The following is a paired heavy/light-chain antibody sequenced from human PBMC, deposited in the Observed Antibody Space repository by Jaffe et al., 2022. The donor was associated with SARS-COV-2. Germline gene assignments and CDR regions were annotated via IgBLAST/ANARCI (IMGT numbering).Light chain of an antibody. V-gene: IGLV1-40*01. Sequence: QSVLTQPPSVSGAPGQRVTISCTGSYSNIGAGHGVHWYQQLPGAAPKLLIYQDAYRPSGVPDRFSGSKSGTSGSLTITGLQAEDEADYYCHSYDSSLRRGVLGGGTKLTVL. CDR1: YSNIGAGHG. J-gene: IGLJ3*02. CDR2: QDA. CDR3: HSYDSSLRRGV.
Heavy chain of an antibody. CDR1: GFTFTEYY. CDR2: VSGNGNTV. D-gene: IGHD1-1*01. J-gene: IGHJ4*02. CDR3: ARDPDGYPHHYFDS. Sequence: QVRLVESGGGLVKPGGSLRLSCAASGFTFTEYYMNWVRQAPGKGLEWIAYVSGNGNTVYYADSVAGRFTISRDNSKNSLFLHMNSVRVEDTAVYFCARDPDGYPHHYFDSWGLGTLVTVSS. V-gene: IGHV3-11*01.